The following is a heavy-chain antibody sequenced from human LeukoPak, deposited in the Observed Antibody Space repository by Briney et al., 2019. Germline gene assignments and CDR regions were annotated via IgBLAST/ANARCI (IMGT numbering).Heavy chain of an antibody. V-gene: IGHV1-46*01. CDR1: GYTFTSYY. D-gene: IGHD5-12*01. J-gene: IGHJ2*01. CDR2: INPSGGST. Sequence: ASVKVSCKASGYTFTSYYMHWVRQAPGQGLEWMGIINPSGGSTSYAQKFQGRVTMTRDTSTSTVYMELSSLSSEDTAVYYCARTISDWYFDLWGRGTLVTVSS. CDR3: ARTISDWYFDL.